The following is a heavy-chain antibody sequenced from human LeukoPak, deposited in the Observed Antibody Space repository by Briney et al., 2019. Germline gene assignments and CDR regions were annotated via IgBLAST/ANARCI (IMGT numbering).Heavy chain of an antibody. CDR1: GFIFSNYG. Sequence: GGSLRLSCAASGFIFSNYGMHWVRQAPGKGLEWVAFIWFDESNKYYADSVKGRFTISRDNAKNTLYLQMNSLRAEDTAVYYCAREAEGYCDGGRCYTGGYMDVWGKGTTVTVS. V-gene: IGHV3-33*01. CDR3: AREAEGYCDGGRCYTGGYMDV. CDR2: IWFDESNK. J-gene: IGHJ6*03. D-gene: IGHD2-15*01.